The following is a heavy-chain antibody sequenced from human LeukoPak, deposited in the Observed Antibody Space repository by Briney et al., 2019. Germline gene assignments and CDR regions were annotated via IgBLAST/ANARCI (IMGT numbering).Heavy chain of an antibody. CDR3: ATNYDGVLNDAFDI. CDR1: GGSINNYY. V-gene: IGHV4-59*08. J-gene: IGHJ3*02. Sequence: SETLSLTCTVSGGSINNYYWSCLRQPPGRGLEWIGYFYYVGSTNSNPSLKSRVTISMDTSKSQVSLKLTSVTAADTAVYYCATNYDGVLNDAFDIWGQGIMVAVSS. D-gene: IGHD4-23*01. CDR2: FYYVGST.